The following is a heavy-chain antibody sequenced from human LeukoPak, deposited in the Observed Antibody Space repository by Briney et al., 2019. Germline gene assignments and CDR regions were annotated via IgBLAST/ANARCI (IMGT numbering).Heavy chain of an antibody. CDR2: INHSGST. J-gene: IGHJ3*02. CDR1: GGSFSGYY. D-gene: IGHD4-11*01. CDR3: ARPLIGDYSPHPI. Sequence: SETLSLTCAVYGGSFSGYYWSWIRQPPGKGLEWIGEINHSGSTNYNPSLKSRVTISVDTSKNQFSLKLSSVTAADTAVYYCARPLIGDYSPHPIWGQGTMVTASS. V-gene: IGHV4-34*01.